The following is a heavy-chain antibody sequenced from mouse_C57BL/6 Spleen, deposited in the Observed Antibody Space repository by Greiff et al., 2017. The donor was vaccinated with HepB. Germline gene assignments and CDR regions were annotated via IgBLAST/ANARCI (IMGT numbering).Heavy chain of an antibody. J-gene: IGHJ4*01. D-gene: IGHD1-1*01. CDR2: IDPSDSET. V-gene: IGHV1-52*01. Sequence: VQLQQPGAELVRPGSSVKLSCKASGYTFTSYWMHWVKQRPIQGLEWIGNIDPSDSETHYNQKFKDKATLTVDKSSSTAYMQLSSLTSEDSAVYYCARGEDYYGSSYDYAMDYWGQGTSVTVSS. CDR1: GYTFTSYW. CDR3: ARGEDYYGSSYDYAMDY.